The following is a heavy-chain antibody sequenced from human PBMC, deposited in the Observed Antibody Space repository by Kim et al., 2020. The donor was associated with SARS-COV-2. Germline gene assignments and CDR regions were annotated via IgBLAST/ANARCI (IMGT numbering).Heavy chain of an antibody. CDR1: GFTFSSYA. V-gene: IGHV3-23*01. J-gene: IGHJ4*02. Sequence: GGSLRLSCAASGFTFSSYAMSWVRQAPGKGLEWVSAISGSGGSTYYADSVKGRFTISRDNSKNTLYLQMNSLRAEDTAVYYCAKDGIYCGGDCYPLAHFGDWGQGTLVTVSS. CDR2: ISGSGGST. CDR3: AKDGIYCGGDCYPLAHFGD. D-gene: IGHD2-21*01.